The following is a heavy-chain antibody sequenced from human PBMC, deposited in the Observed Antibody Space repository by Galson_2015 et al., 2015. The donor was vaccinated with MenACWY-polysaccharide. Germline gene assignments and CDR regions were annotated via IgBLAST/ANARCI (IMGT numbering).Heavy chain of an antibody. V-gene: IGHV1-8*01. CDR3: ARIIARKYTFADS. CDR2: MNPNSGNT. J-gene: IGHJ4*02. Sequence: SVKVSCKASGYTFSSYDINWVRQATGQGLEWMGWMNPNSGNTGYAQKFQGRVTMTSNSAITTAYMELSSLRSDDTAVYYCARIIARKYTFADSWGQGTLVTVSS. D-gene: IGHD2-21*01. CDR1: GYTFSSYD.